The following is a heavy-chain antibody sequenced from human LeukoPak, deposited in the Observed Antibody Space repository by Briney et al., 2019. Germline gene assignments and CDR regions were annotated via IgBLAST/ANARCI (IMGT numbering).Heavy chain of an antibody. CDR1: GASVNSGSYY. CDR2: IYYSGST. V-gene: IGHV4-61*01. J-gene: IGHJ4*02. Sequence: KASETLSLTCTVSGASVNSGSYYWSWIRQPPGKGLEWIGYIYYSGSTHYNPSLKSRVTISVDTSKNQFSLKMRSVTAADTAVYYCARGGSGTYYHYWGQGTLVTVSS. D-gene: IGHD1-26*01. CDR3: ARGGSGTYYHY.